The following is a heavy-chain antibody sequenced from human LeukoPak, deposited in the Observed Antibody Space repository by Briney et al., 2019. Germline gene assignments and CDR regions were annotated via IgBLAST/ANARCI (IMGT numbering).Heavy chain of an antibody. CDR1: GGSISGSY. J-gene: IGHJ4*02. Sequence: SETLSLTCTVSGGSISGSYWTWIRQPPGKGLEWIGYVSHTGSTSYNPSLKSRVTISEDTSKNQFSLKLSAVTAADTAVYYCASSSDGSSDWDRHFDYWGQGTLVTVSS. CDR2: VSHTGST. V-gene: IGHV4-59*08. CDR3: ASSSDGSSDWDRHFDY. D-gene: IGHD6-19*01.